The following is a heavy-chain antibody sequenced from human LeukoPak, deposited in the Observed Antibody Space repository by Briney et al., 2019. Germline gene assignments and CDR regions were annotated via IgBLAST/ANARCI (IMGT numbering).Heavy chain of an antibody. Sequence: GGSLRLSCAASGFTFSSYAMSWVRQAPVKGLEWVSAISGSGGSTYYADSVKGRFTISRDNSKNTLYLQMNSLRAEDTAVYYCAKDPSTIYNWNDGDYWGQGTLVTVSS. CDR1: GFTFSSYA. CDR2: ISGSGGST. V-gene: IGHV3-23*01. CDR3: AKDPSTIYNWNDGDY. D-gene: IGHD1-20*01. J-gene: IGHJ4*02.